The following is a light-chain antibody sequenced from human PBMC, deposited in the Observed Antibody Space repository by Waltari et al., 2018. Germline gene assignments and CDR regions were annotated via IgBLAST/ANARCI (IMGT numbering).Light chain of an antibody. CDR2: RAS. V-gene: IGKV1-9*01. Sequence: DIHLTQSPSFLSASVGDRVTITCRASQGISSNLAWCQQKPGKAPKLLIYRASTLQSGVPSRFSGSESGTDFTLTISSLQPEDFATYYCLQLNSYPRTFGQGTKVEVK. CDR3: LQLNSYPRT. CDR1: QGISSN. J-gene: IGKJ1*01.